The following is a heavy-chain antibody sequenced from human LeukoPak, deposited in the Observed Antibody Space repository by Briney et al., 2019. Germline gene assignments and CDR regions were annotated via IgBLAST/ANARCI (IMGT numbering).Heavy chain of an antibody. V-gene: IGHV1-69*05. Sequence: SVKVSCKASGGTFSSYAISWVRQAPGQGLEWMGGIIPIFGTANYAQKFQGRVTITTDESTSTAYMELSSLRSEDTAVYYCARILAVAGYAFVIWGQGTMVTVSS. J-gene: IGHJ3*02. CDR3: ARILAVAGYAFVI. CDR2: IIPIFGTA. D-gene: IGHD6-19*01. CDR1: GGTFSSYA.